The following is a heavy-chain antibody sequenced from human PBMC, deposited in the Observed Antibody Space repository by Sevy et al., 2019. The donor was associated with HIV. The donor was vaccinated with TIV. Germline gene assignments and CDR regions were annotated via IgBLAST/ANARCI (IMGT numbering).Heavy chain of an antibody. CDR2: ISSSSSTI. Sequence: GGSLRLSCAASGFTFSSYSMNWVRQAPGKGLEWVSYISSSSSTIYYADSVKGRFTISRDNAKNSLYLQMNSLRDEDTAVYYCARALGGYYYDSSGYHYFDYWGQGTLVTVSS. CDR1: GFTFSSYS. CDR3: ARALGGYYYDSSGYHYFDY. D-gene: IGHD3-22*01. J-gene: IGHJ4*02. V-gene: IGHV3-48*02.